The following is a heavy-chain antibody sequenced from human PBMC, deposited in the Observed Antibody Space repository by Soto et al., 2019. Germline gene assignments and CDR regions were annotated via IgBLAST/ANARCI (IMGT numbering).Heavy chain of an antibody. CDR1: GFTFSDYY. J-gene: IGHJ6*02. V-gene: IGHV3-72*01. Sequence: EVQLVESGGGLLLPGGSLRLSCEASGFTFSDYYMDRVRQAPGQGLEWLGRSRNKANRYTTDHAASVKDRFTISRDESKNSLYLQMNSLKTEDTAVYYCVRGFHGMDVWGQGTTVTVSS. CDR3: VRGFHGMDV. CDR2: SRNKANRYTT.